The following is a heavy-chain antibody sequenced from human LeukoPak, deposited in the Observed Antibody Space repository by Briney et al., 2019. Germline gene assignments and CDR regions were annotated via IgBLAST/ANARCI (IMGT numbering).Heavy chain of an antibody. CDR2: IKEDGSAQ. CDR1: GFTFSRDW. V-gene: IGHV3-7*01. Sequence: GGSLRLSCVASGFTFSRDWMSWVRQAPGKGLEWVANIKEDGSAQYYADSVKGRFTISRDDTKNSLYLQMNSLTAEDTAMYYCAKDGDGYHNWGQGALVTVSS. D-gene: IGHD3-9*01. J-gene: IGHJ4*02. CDR3: AKDGDGYHN.